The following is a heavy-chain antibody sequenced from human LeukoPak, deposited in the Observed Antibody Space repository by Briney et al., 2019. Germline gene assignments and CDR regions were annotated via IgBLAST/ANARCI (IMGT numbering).Heavy chain of an antibody. CDR2: IYHSGST. V-gene: IGHV4-38-2*01. J-gene: IGHJ6*03. CDR3: AGSDIVLMPHAIAYYYMDV. CDR1: GYSISSGYY. D-gene: IGHD2-8*01. Sequence: PSETLSLTCAVSGYSISSGYYWGWIRQPPGKGLEWIGSIYHSGSTYYNPSLKSRVTISVDTSKNQFSLKLSSVTAADTAVYYCAGSDIVLMPHAIAYYYMDVWGKGTTVTVSS.